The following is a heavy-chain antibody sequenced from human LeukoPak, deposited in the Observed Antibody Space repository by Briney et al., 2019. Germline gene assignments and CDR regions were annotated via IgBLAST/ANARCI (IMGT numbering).Heavy chain of an antibody. D-gene: IGHD3-3*01. J-gene: IGHJ6*02. V-gene: IGHV3-30*18. Sequence: TGGSLRLSCAASGFTFSSYGMHWVRQAPGKGLEWVAVISYDGSNKYYADPVKGRFTISRDNSKNTLYLQMNSLRAEDTAVYYCAKDQGNNYDFWSGSYYYYGMDVWGQGTTVTVSS. CDR1: GFTFSSYG. CDR2: ISYDGSNK. CDR3: AKDQGNNYDFWSGSYYYYGMDV.